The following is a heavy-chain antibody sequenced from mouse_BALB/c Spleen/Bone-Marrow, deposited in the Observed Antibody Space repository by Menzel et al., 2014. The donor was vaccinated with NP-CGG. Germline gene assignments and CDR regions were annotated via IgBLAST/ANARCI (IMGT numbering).Heavy chain of an antibody. CDR1: GCIFANYW. J-gene: IGHJ2*01. CDR3: KRIFDY. V-gene: IGHV1S22*01. Sequence: LQQSGSELVRPGASVKLSCKASGCIFANYWMHWVKQRHGQGLEWIGNISPRSGSTNYDEKFKSKATLTVDTSSATAYMYLNSLTSEDSAVYYCKRIFDYWGQGTILTVSS. CDR2: ISPRSGST.